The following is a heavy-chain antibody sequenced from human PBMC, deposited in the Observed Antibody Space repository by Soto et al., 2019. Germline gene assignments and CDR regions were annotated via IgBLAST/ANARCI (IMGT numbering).Heavy chain of an antibody. Sequence: QVQLVQSGAEVMTPGSSVKVSCKASGGTFSSYSINWVRQAPGQGLEWMGRLIPMFGTTDYAQRFQGRVTFPADESTNTASMELTNLTSEDTAVYYCARAVVLTFTRYYDMDVWGQGTTVTVSS. V-gene: IGHV1-69*18. J-gene: IGHJ6*02. CDR2: LIPMFGTT. D-gene: IGHD3-22*01. CDR3: ARAVVLTFTRYYDMDV. CDR1: GGTFSSYS.